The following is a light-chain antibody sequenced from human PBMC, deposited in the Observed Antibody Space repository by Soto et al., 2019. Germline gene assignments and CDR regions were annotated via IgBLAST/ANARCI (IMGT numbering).Light chain of an antibody. CDR2: PVS. V-gene: IGKV1-39*01. CDR1: QSISNS. CDR3: QQSYSPPRT. Sequence: DIQMTQSPSSLSASVGDRITITCRASQSISNSLHWYQQKPGKAPKLLIYPVSTLQSGVPSRFSARGSGTYFALTITSLQPEDFATYYCQQSYSPPRTFGPGTKVNI. J-gene: IGKJ1*01.